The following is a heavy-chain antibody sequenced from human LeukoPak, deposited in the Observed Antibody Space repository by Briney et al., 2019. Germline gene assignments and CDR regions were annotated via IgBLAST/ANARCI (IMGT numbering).Heavy chain of an antibody. CDR3: ARAAGQLWSPNYNYYGMDV. V-gene: IGHV4-59*08. Sequence: SETLSLTCTVSGGSISSYYWSWIRQPPGKGLEWIGYIYYSGSTNYSPSLKSRVTISVDTSKNQFSLKLSSVTAADTAVYYCARAAGQLWSPNYNYYGMDVWGQGTTVTVSS. D-gene: IGHD5-18*01. CDR2: IYYSGST. CDR1: GGSISSYY. J-gene: IGHJ6*02.